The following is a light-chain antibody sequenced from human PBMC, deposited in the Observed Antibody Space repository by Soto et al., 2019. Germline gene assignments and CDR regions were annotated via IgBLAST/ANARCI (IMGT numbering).Light chain of an antibody. CDR2: STS. Sequence: DIQMFKSPSSLSASVGGRVTITCRASQSVSNYLNWYRQLPGKAPTLLIYSTSTLQSGVPSRFSGSGSGTDFTLTITSLQPEDFATYYCQQSYSSPTFGQGKRLEIK. CDR1: QSVSNY. CDR3: QQSYSSPT. J-gene: IGKJ5*01. V-gene: IGKV1-39*01.